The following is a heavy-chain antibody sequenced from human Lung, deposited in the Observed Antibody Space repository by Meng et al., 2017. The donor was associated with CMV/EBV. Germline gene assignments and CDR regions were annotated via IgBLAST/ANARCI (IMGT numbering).Heavy chain of an antibody. CDR1: GFRFEDHG. CDR3: AKDLLLFGGPNAYFDY. CDR2: IRHDGTNK. V-gene: IGHV3-30*02. D-gene: IGHD3/OR15-3a*01. Sequence: GGSXRLXXAASGFRFEDHGMHWVRQTPGKGLEWVAFIRHDGTNKFYGDSVKGRFTISRDNSKNTVYLQMNSLRPEETAVYYCAKDLLLFGGPNAYFDYWGQGTXVTVAS. J-gene: IGHJ4*02.